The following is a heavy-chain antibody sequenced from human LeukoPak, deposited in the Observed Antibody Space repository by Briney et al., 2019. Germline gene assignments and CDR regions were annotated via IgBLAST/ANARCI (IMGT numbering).Heavy chain of an antibody. V-gene: IGHV3-23*01. CDR2: ISGTGGRT. Sequence: GGSLRLSCTASGFTFSNYAMTGVRQAPGKGLEWVSSISGTGGRTYSADSVKGRFTISRDNSKNTLYLQMKNLRVEHTAVYYCAKGLHGGVGYGVDVWGQGTTVSVSS. CDR1: GFTFSNYA. D-gene: IGHD3-16*01. J-gene: IGHJ6*02. CDR3: AKGLHGGVGYGVDV.